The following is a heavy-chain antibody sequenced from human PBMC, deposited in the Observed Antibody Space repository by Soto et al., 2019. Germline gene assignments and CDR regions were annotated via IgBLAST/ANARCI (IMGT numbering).Heavy chain of an antibody. Sequence: QVQLVESGGGVVQPGRSLRLSCAVSGFTFSSYGMHWVRQAPGKGLEWVAVIWYDGSNKYYGDSVKGRFTISRDNSKNPLYLQMNRLRGEDTGVYYCARVNYYTAFDIWGQGTMVTFSS. CDR2: IWYDGSNK. V-gene: IGHV3-33*01. J-gene: IGHJ3*02. D-gene: IGHD3-10*01. CDR3: ARVNYYTAFDI. CDR1: GFTFSSYG.